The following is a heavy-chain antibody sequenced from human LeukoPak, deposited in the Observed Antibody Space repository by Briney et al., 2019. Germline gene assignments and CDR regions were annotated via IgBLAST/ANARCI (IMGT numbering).Heavy chain of an antibody. CDR1: GGTFSSYA. CDR2: IIPILGIA. D-gene: IGHD3-10*01. Sequence: SVKVSCKASGGTFSSYAISWVRQAPGQGLEWMGRIIPILGIANHAQKFQGRVTITADKSASTAYMELSSLRSEDTAVYYCARGVWFGDQKAGNWFDPWGQGTLVTVSS. V-gene: IGHV1-69*04. J-gene: IGHJ5*02. CDR3: ARGVWFGDQKAGNWFDP.